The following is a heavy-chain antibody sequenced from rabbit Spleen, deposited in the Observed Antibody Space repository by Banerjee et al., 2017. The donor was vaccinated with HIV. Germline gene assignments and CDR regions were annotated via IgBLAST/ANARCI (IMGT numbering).Heavy chain of an antibody. CDR3: AREDSAGYGYGYFNL. CDR1: GFSFSSSYW. Sequence: QSLEESGGDLVKPGASRTLTCTASGFSFSSSYWICWVRQAPGKGLEWIACIYAGSSGSTYYASWAKGRFTISKTSSTVDLKMTSLTAADTATYFCAREDSAGYGYGYFNLWGPGTLVTVS. CDR2: IYAGSSGST. J-gene: IGHJ4*01. V-gene: IGHV1S40*01. D-gene: IGHD6-1*01.